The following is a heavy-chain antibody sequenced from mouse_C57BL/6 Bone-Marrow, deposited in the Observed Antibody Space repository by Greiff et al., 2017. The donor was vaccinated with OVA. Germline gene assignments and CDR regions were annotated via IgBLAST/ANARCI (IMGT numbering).Heavy chain of an antibody. CDR1: GFTFSSYA. CDR3: TRGITTVVAPYWYFDV. J-gene: IGHJ1*03. D-gene: IGHD1-1*01. V-gene: IGHV5-9-1*02. Sequence: DVKLVESGEGLVKPGGSLKLSCAASGFTFSSYAMSWVRQTPEKRLEWVAYISSGGDYIYYADTVKGRFTSSIDNARNTLDLQMSSLKAEDTAMYYCTRGITTVVAPYWYFDVWGTGTTVTVSS. CDR2: ISSGGDYI.